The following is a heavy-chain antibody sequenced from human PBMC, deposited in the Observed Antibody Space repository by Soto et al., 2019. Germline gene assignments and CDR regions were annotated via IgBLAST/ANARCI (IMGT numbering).Heavy chain of an antibody. J-gene: IGHJ4*02. CDR3: ARGRGTSSGWDTVDY. Sequence: ASVKVSCKASGYTFTGYYMHWVRHAPGQGLEWMGWINPNSGGTNYAQKFQGWVTMTRDTSISTAYMELSRLRSDDTAVYYCARGRGTSSGWDTVDYWGQGTLVTVSS. CDR1: GYTFTGYY. CDR2: INPNSGGT. D-gene: IGHD6-19*01. V-gene: IGHV1-2*04.